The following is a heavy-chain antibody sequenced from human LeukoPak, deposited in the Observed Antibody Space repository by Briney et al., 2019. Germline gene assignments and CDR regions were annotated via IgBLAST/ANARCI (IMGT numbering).Heavy chain of an antibody. V-gene: IGHV1-18*01. J-gene: IGHJ5*02. CDR3: ARAGYCSGGSCPNWFDP. D-gene: IGHD2-15*01. CDR2: ISAYNGNT. CDR1: GYTFTSYG. Sequence: APVKVSCKASGYTFTSYGISWVRQAPGQGLEWMGWISAYNGNTNYAQKLQGRVTMTTDTSTSTAYMELRSLRSDDTAVYYCARAGYCSGGSCPNWFDPWGQGTLVTVSS.